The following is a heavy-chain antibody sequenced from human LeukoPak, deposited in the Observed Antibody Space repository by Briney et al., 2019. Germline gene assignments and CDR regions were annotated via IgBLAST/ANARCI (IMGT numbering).Heavy chain of an antibody. CDR3: ARGGPATAIWDY. CDR1: GGSISSSSYY. J-gene: IGHJ4*02. Sequence: SETLSLTCTVSGGSISSSSYYWGWIRQPPGKGLEWIGSIYYSGSTNYNPSLKSRVTISVDTSKNQFSLKLSSVTAADTAVYYCARGGPATAIWDYWGQGTLVTVSS. V-gene: IGHV4-39*07. CDR2: IYYSGST. D-gene: IGHD2-2*02.